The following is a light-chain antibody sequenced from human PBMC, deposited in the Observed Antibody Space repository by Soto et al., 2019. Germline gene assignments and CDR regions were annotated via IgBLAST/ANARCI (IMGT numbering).Light chain of an antibody. Sequence: EIVMTQSPATLSVSPGERATLSCRASQSVNSNLAWYQQKPGHPPRLLIYGASTRATGIPARFSGSGAGKEFTLTISSLQSEDFAVYYCQQYDDWPPYTFGQGTKVEIK. CDR1: QSVNSN. J-gene: IGKJ2*01. CDR2: GAS. CDR3: QQYDDWPPYT. V-gene: IGKV3-15*01.